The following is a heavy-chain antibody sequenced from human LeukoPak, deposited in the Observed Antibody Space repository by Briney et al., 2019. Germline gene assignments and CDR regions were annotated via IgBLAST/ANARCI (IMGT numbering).Heavy chain of an antibody. Sequence: GGSLRLSCTASGFTFSTYSMNWVRQAPGRGLEWVSYISGSSSSSDGGAKQYADSVKGRFTISRDNDKNSLYLQKNSLRAEDTAVYYCARAAWGQRGGHPLPDLWGRGTRVTVFS. J-gene: IGHJ2*01. CDR1: GFTFSTYS. CDR2: ISGSSSSSDGGAK. V-gene: IGHV3-48*01. CDR3: ARAAWGQRGGHPLPDL. D-gene: IGHD2-15*01.